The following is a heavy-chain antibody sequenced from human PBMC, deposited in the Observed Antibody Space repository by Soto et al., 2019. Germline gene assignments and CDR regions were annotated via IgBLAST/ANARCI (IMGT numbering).Heavy chain of an antibody. Sequence: QVQLQESGPGLVKPSETLSLTCTVSGGSISSYYWSWIRQPPGKGLEWIGYIYYSGSTNYNPSLKSRVTISVDTSKNQFSLKLSSVTAADTAVYYCASVNCTNGVCTNDYWGQGTLVTFSS. CDR3: ASVNCTNGVCTNDY. J-gene: IGHJ4*02. CDR2: IYYSGST. CDR1: GGSISSYY. V-gene: IGHV4-59*01. D-gene: IGHD2-8*01.